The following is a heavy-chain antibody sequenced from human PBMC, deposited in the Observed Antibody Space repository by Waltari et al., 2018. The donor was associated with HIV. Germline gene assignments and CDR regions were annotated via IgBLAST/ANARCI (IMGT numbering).Heavy chain of an antibody. D-gene: IGHD2-2*01. CDR2: ISYDGSNK. V-gene: IGHV3-30*01. J-gene: IGHJ4*02. CDR1: GLTFSSYA. CDR3: ARSRVRSGYFDY. Sequence: QVQLGESGGGWVQPGRSLRLSCAASGLTFSSYALHGVRQAPGKGLEWVAVISYDGSNKYHADSVKGRFTISRDNSKNTLDVQINSLRAEDTAVYYCARSRVRSGYFDYWGQGTLVIVSS.